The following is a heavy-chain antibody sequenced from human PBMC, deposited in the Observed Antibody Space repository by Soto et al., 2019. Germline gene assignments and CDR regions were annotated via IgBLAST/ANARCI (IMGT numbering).Heavy chain of an antibody. V-gene: IGHV3-23*01. CDR1: GFTFSSHA. J-gene: IGHJ4*02. CDR2: ISGGGGST. D-gene: IGHD3-16*02. Sequence: EVQLLESGGGLVQPGGSLRLSCAASGFTFSSHAMSWVRQAPGKGLEWVSAISGGGGSTYYADSVKGRFTISRDNSKNTLYLQMNSLRAEDTAVYYCAKDATYDYVWGSYRTDYWGQGTLVTVSS. CDR3: AKDATYDYVWGSYRTDY.